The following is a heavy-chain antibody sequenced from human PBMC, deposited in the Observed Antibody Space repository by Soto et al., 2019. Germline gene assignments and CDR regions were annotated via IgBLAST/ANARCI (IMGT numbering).Heavy chain of an antibody. J-gene: IGHJ5*02. V-gene: IGHV4-39*01. D-gene: IGHD2-15*01. CDR2: MHYSGAT. CDR3: ARQGSHTSGILIWFDP. Sequence: SETLSRACTSSVGSSSRSTYSWSRILQPPGKWLEWIGSMHYSGATYYNPSLKSRVSISVDTANSQFSLKLTFVTAADTAVYLGARQGSHTSGILIWFDPWGQGTLDTVYS. CDR1: VGSSSRSTYS.